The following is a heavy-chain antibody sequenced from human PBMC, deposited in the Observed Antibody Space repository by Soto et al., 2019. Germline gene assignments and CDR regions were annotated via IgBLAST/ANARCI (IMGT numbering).Heavy chain of an antibody. V-gene: IGHV3-30*04. CDR1: GFTFSNYA. Sequence: RLSCAASGFTFSNYAMHWVRQAPGKGLEWVAVISYDGRNKYYADSVKGRFTISRDNSKNTLYLQVNSLRADDTAVYYCERNGSGNYYQIDHWGQGTLVTVSS. CDR2: ISYDGRNK. D-gene: IGHD3-10*01. CDR3: ERNGSGNYYQIDH. J-gene: IGHJ4*02.